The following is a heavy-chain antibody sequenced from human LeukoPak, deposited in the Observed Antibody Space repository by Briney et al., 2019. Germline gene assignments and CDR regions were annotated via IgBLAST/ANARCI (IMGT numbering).Heavy chain of an antibody. Sequence: GGSLRLSCAASGLTVSSYSMNWVRQAPGKGLEWVSYISSSSTIYYADSVKGRFTISRDNAKNSLYLQMNSLRDEDTAVYYCARARSSGRSGFDYWGQGTLVTVSS. J-gene: IGHJ4*02. CDR3: ARARSSGRSGFDY. CDR2: ISSSSTI. V-gene: IGHV3-48*02. D-gene: IGHD2-15*01. CDR1: GLTVSSYS.